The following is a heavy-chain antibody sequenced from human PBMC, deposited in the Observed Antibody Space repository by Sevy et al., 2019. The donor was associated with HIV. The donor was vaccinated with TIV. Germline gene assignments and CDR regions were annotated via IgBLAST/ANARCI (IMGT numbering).Heavy chain of an antibody. Sequence: GGSLRLSCAASGFTVSSNYMSWVRQAPGKGLEWVSVIYSGGSTFYADSVKGRFTISRDSSKNTLYLQVSSLRAEDTAVYYCARGGDCSGGSCYDFWGQGTLVTVSS. CDR3: ARGGDCSGGSCYDF. CDR1: GFTVSSNY. CDR2: IYSGGST. V-gene: IGHV3-53*01. J-gene: IGHJ4*02. D-gene: IGHD2-15*01.